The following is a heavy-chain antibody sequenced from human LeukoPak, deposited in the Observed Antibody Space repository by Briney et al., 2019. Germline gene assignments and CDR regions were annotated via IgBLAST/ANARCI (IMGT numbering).Heavy chain of an antibody. Sequence: ASVKVSCKASGYTFTSYGISWVRQAPGQGLEWMGWISAYNGNTNYAQKLQGRVTMTTDTSTSTAYMELRSLRSDDTAVYYCARDREGYYGSGSYLGWFDPWGQGTLVTVSS. D-gene: IGHD3-10*01. CDR3: ARDREGYYGSGSYLGWFDP. CDR1: GYTFTSYG. CDR2: ISAYNGNT. V-gene: IGHV1-18*01. J-gene: IGHJ5*02.